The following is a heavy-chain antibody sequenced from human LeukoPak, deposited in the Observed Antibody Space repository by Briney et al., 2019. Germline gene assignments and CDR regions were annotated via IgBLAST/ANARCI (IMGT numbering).Heavy chain of an antibody. Sequence: SETLSLTCTVSGGSISSYYWSWIRQPPGKGLEWIGYIYYSGSTNYNPSLKSRVTISVDTSKNQFSLKLSSVTAADTAVYYCASAVGATTRYYYYYYYMDVWGKGTTVTVSS. V-gene: IGHV4-59*08. D-gene: IGHD1-26*01. CDR2: IYYSGST. J-gene: IGHJ6*03. CDR3: ASAVGATTRYYYYYYYMDV. CDR1: GGSISSYY.